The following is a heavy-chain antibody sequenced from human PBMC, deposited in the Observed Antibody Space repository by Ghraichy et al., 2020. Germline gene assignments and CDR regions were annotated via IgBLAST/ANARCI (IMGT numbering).Heavy chain of an antibody. CDR2: IYYSGRT. Sequence: SQTLSLTCAVSRGSISSSTSYWGWIRQPPGKGLEWIASIYYSGRTYYNPSLKSRVTISVDTSKSQFSLKLSSVTAADTAVYYCAGLDSVLVKAFDCWGQGTLVTVSS. CDR3: AGLDSVLVKAFDC. D-gene: IGHD5-18*01. CDR1: RGSISSSTSY. J-gene: IGHJ4*02. V-gene: IGHV4-39*01.